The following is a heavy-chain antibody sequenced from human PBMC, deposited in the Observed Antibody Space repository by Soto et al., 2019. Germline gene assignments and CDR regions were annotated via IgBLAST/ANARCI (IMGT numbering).Heavy chain of an antibody. CDR3: ARGGFWLTGYYLNDYYYYGMDV. CDR2: IYSGGST. J-gene: IGHJ6*02. CDR1: GFTVSSNY. Sequence: EVQLVETGGGLIQPGGSLRLSCAASGFTVSSNYMSWVRQAPGKGLEWVSVIYSGGSTYYADSVKGRFTISRDNSKNTLYLQMNSLRAEDTAVYYCARGGFWLTGYYLNDYYYYGMDVWGQGTTVTVSS. V-gene: IGHV3-53*02. D-gene: IGHD3-9*01.